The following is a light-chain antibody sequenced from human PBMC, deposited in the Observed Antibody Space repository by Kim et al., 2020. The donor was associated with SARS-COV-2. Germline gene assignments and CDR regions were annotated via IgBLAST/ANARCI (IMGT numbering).Light chain of an antibody. J-gene: IGKJ2*01. CDR1: QGISSY. V-gene: IGKV1-8*01. CDR3: QQYYSYPPYT. Sequence: ASTGDRVTIACRASQGISSYLAWYQQKPGKAPKLLIYAASTLQSGVPSRFSGSGSGTDFTLTISCLQSEDFAAYYCQQYYSYPPYTFGQGTKLEI. CDR2: AAS.